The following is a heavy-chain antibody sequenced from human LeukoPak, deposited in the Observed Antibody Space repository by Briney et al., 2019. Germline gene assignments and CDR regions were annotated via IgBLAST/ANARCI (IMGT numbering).Heavy chain of an antibody. CDR2: INHSGST. Sequence: SETLSLTCAVYGESFSGYYWSWIRQPPGKGLEWVGEINHSGSTKYNPSLKSRVTISVDPSKNQFSLKLLSVTAADTAVYYCATGASGWYDYWGQGTLVTVSS. CDR1: GESFSGYY. D-gene: IGHD6-19*01. J-gene: IGHJ4*02. CDR3: ATGASGWYDY. V-gene: IGHV4-34*01.